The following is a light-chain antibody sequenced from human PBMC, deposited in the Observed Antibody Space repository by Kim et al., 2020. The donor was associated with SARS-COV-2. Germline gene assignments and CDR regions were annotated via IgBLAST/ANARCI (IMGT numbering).Light chain of an antibody. J-gene: IGKJ5*01. CDR3: QQRSNWAIT. Sequence: EIVLTQSPATLSLSPGERATLSCRASQSVSSYLAWYQQKPGQAPRLLIYDASSRATGIPARFSGSGSGTYFTLTISSLEPEDFAVYYCQQRSNWAITFGQGTRLEIK. CDR1: QSVSSY. V-gene: IGKV3-11*01. CDR2: DAS.